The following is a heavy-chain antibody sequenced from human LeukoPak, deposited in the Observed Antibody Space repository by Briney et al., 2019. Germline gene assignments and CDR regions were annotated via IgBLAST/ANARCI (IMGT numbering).Heavy chain of an antibody. CDR1: GFTVSTKY. CDR2: INSDGNKT. Sequence: PGGSLRLSCAASGFTVSTKYMSWVRQAPGKGLVWFSRINSDGNKTNYADSVKGRFTLSRDNAENTLYLQMNSLRAEDTAVYYCAKGGSRHADNWGQGTLVTVSS. D-gene: IGHD6-13*01. J-gene: IGHJ4*02. CDR3: AKGGSRHADN. V-gene: IGHV3-74*01.